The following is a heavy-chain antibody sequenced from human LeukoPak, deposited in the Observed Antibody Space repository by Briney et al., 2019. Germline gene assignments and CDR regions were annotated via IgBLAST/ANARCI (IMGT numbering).Heavy chain of an antibody. V-gene: IGHV4-34*01. CDR2: INHSGST. J-gene: IGHJ6*03. Sequence: PSETLSLTCAVYGGSFSGYYWSWIRQPPGKGLEWIGEINHSGSTNYNPSLKSRGTISLHTSKNQFSLKLSSVTAADTAVYYCASLYYDYVWGSYRNLTIPGYMDVWGKGTTVTVSS. D-gene: IGHD3-16*02. CDR1: GGSFSGYY. CDR3: ASLYYDYVWGSYRNLTIPGYMDV.